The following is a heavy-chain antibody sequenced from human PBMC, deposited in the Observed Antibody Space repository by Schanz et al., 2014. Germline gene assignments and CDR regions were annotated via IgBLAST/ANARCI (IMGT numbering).Heavy chain of an antibody. CDR3: AKVGPYSGSLGAFDI. CDR1: GFTFSSYA. D-gene: IGHD1-26*01. J-gene: IGHJ3*02. V-gene: IGHV3-23*01. Sequence: EVQLLESGGGLVQPGGSLRLSCAASGFTFSSYAMSWVRQAPGKGLEWVSAITDSGGSTYYADSVKGRFTISRDNSKNTLYLQMNSLRAEDSAVYYCAKVGPYSGSLGAFDIWGRGTMVTVSS. CDR2: ITDSGGST.